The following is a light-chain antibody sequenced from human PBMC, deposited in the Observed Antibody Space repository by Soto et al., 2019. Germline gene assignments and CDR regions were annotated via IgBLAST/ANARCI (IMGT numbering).Light chain of an antibody. CDR1: SSDVGSYNL. CDR3: CSYAGSSTDVV. V-gene: IGLV2-23*01. J-gene: IGLJ2*01. CDR2: EGS. Sequence: QSVLTQPASVSGSPGQSITISCTGTSSDVGSYNLVSWYQQHPGKAPKLMIYEGSKRPSGVSNRFSGSKSGNTASLTISGLQAEEWADYYCCSYAGSSTDVVFGGGTKLTVL.